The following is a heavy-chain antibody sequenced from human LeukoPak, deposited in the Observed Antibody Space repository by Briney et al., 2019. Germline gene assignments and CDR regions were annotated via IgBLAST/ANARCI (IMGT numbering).Heavy chain of an antibody. CDR2: IRSKAYGETA. CDR3: TRDRGAYNLYDY. CDR1: GFTFGDYA. V-gene: IGHV3-49*03. J-gene: IGHJ4*02. Sequence: GGSLRLPCTASGFTFGDYAMSWIRQAPGKGLEWVGFIRSKAYGETADYAASVKGRFTISRDDSKAIAYLQMNSLKAEDTAVYHCTRDRGAYNLYDYWGQGTLVTVSS. D-gene: IGHD1-1*01.